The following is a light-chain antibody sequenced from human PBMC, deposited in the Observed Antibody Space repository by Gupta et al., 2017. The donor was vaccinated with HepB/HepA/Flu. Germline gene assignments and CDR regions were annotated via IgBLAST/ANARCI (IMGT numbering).Light chain of an antibody. CDR3: QHRDSTPFT. CDR1: QSISSY. Sequence: DIQMTHSPSSLSASVGDRVTITCRASQSISSYLNWYQQKPGKAPKLLIYAASSLQSGVPSRFSGSGSGTDFTLTISRRQPEDFATYYCQHRDSTPFTFGHGTKVDIK. CDR2: AAS. J-gene: IGKJ3*01. V-gene: IGKV1-39*01.